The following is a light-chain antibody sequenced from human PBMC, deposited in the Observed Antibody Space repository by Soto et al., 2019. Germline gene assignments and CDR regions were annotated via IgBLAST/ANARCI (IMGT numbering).Light chain of an antibody. Sequence: EIVLTQSPGTLSLSPGERATLSCRASQSVSSTYLAWYQQKPGQAPCLLIYGASSRPTGIPDRFSGSGSGTDFTLTISRLEPEDFAVYYCQQYGSSPRTFGQGTKV. J-gene: IGKJ1*01. CDR1: QSVSSTY. CDR2: GAS. V-gene: IGKV3-20*01. CDR3: QQYGSSPRT.